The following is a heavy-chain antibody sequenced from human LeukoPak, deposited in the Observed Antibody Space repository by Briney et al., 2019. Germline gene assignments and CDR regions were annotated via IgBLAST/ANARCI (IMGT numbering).Heavy chain of an antibody. CDR3: ARRLTQYDCFDP. V-gene: IGHV6-1*01. CDR2: TCYRSTWYN. Sequence: SQTLSLTCAISGDSFSSNSVTWNWIRQSPSRGLERLGRTCYRSTWYNDYAVSVRGRITVNPDTSKNQFSLHLNSVTPEDTAVYYCARRLTQYDCFDPWGQGILVTVSS. CDR1: GDSFSSNSVT. D-gene: IGHD2-2*01. J-gene: IGHJ5*02.